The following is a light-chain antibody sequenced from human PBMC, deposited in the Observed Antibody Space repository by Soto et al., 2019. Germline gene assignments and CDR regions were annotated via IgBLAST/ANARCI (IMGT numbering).Light chain of an antibody. J-gene: IGLJ3*02. CDR3: SSYTTSSNMV. CDR1: SSDIGGYNF. Sequence: QSALTQPASVSGSPGQSITISCTGTSSDIGGYNFVSWYQQHPGKAPKLMIYDVTNRPPGLSDRFSGSKSGNTASLTISGLQAEDEADYYCSSYTTSSNMVFGGGTKVTVL. V-gene: IGLV2-14*03. CDR2: DVT.